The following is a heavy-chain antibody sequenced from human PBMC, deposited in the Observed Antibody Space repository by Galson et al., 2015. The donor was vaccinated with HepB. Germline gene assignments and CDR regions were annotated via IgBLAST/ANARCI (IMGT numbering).Heavy chain of an antibody. Sequence: SLRLSCAASGFTFSSYSMNWVRQAPGKGLEWVSSISSSSSYIYYADSVKGRFTISRDNAKNSLYLQMNSLRAEDTAVYYCARVQRGDYFPATTVRKGAFDIWGQGTMVTVSS. CDR1: GFTFSSYS. J-gene: IGHJ3*02. CDR2: ISSSSSYI. V-gene: IGHV3-21*01. CDR3: ARVQRGDYFPATTVRKGAFDI. D-gene: IGHD4-17*01.